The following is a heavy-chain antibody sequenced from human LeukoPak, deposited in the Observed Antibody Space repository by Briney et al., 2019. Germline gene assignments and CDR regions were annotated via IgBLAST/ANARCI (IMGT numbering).Heavy chain of an antibody. CDR2: IIPIFGTA. J-gene: IGHJ5*02. CDR1: GGTFSSYA. CDR3: AKTPIVLMVYGSPNWFDP. V-gene: IGHV1-69*13. D-gene: IGHD2-8*01. Sequence: GASVKVSCKASGGTFSSYAISWVRQAPGQGLEWMGGIIPIFGTANYAQKFQGRVTITADESTSTAYMELSSLRSEDTAVYYCAKTPIVLMVYGSPNWFDPWGQGTLVTVSS.